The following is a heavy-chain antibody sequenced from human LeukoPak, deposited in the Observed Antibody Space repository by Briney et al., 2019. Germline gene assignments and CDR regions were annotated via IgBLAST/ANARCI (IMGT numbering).Heavy chain of an antibody. J-gene: IGHJ4*02. CDR1: GGTLSSYA. CDR3: ARDWGSSGWYPASLYFDY. CDR2: LNAGNGNT. Sequence: GSVKVSCKASGGTLSSYAMHWERRAPGQRLEWMEWLNAGNGNTKYSQKFQGRVTITRDTSASTAYMELSSLRSDDTAVYYCARDWGSSGWYPASLYFDYCGQGTLVTVSS. D-gene: IGHD6-19*01. V-gene: IGHV1-3*01.